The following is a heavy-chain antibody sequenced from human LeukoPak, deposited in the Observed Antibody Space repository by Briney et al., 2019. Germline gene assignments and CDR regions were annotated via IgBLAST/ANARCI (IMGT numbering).Heavy chain of an antibody. CDR1: GFTFSSYS. V-gene: IGHV3-21*01. CDR3: AKDRGWYYYYYMDV. J-gene: IGHJ6*03. CDR2: ISSSSSYI. D-gene: IGHD6-19*01. Sequence: GGSLRLSCAASGFTFSSYSMNWVRQAPGKGLEWVSSISSSSSYIYYADSVKGRFTISRDNAKNSLYLQMNSLRAEDTAVYYCAKDRGWYYYYYMDVWGKGTTVTVSS.